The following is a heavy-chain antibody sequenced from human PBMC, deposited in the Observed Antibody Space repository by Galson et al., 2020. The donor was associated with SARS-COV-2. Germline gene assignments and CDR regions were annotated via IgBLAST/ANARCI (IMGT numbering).Heavy chain of an antibody. V-gene: IGHV3-53*01. CDR2: VFANGNT. J-gene: IGHJ4*02. D-gene: IGHD2-15*01. CDR1: GFNVRGNY. Sequence: GGSLRLSCAVSGFNVRGNYMSWVRRAPGKGLEWVSIVFANGNTQYLDSVKGRFTISRDSSKNTLSLEMSGLGDDDTAVYYCAREWAAPGGHWGQGTLVTVSS. CDR3: AREWAAPGGH.